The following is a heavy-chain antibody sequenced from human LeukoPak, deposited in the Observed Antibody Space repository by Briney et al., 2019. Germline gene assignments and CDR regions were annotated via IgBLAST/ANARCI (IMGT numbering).Heavy chain of an antibody. CDR2: FHNSTTT. J-gene: IGHJ5*02. D-gene: IGHD3-10*01. CDR3: ARGHLGLSP. CDR1: GDSISGDT. V-gene: IGHV4-59*01. Sequence: SETLSLTCAVSGDSISGDTCCWSLQPPGQGLEWIGYFHNSTTTSYNPSLTARVIISVDTAMDQISLKLNSVTAADTAVYYCARGHLGLSPWGQGTLVTVSS.